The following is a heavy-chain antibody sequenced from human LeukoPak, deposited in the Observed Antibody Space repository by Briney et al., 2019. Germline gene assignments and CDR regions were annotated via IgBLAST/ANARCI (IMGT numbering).Heavy chain of an antibody. CDR1: GFTFSSFG. J-gene: IGHJ4*02. CDR2: ISYHGSNT. CDR3: ARETGDYDSNGYYSY. V-gene: IGHV3-30*04. Sequence: GKSLRLSCAASGFTFSSFGMHWVRQAPGRGLEWVAAISYHGSNTYYADSVKGRFTISRDNSKDTLYLQMNSLRAEDTAVYFCARETGDYDSNGYYSYWGQGTLVTVSS. D-gene: IGHD3-22*01.